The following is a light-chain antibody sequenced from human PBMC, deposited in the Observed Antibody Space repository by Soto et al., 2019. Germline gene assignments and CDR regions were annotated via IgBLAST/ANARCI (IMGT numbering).Light chain of an antibody. Sequence: QSVLTQPASVSGSPGQSITISCTGTSSDVGGYNHVSWFQQHPGKAPTLMIFEVSSRPSGVSNRFSGSKSGHTASLTISGLQGEDEADYYCSSYTSRSSVIFGGGTKVTVL. CDR1: SSDVGGYNH. V-gene: IGLV2-14*01. CDR2: EVS. CDR3: SSYTSRSSVI. J-gene: IGLJ2*01.